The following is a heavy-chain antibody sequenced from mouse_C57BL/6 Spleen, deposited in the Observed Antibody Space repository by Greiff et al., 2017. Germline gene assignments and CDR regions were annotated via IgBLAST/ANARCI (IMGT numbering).Heavy chain of an antibody. CDR3: ARYYGSSYDAMDY. D-gene: IGHD1-1*01. V-gene: IGHV1-72*01. J-gene: IGHJ4*01. CDR2: IDPNSGGT. CDR1: GYTFTSYW. Sequence: QVHVKQSGAELVKPGASVKLSCKASGYTFTSYWMHWVKQRPGRGLEWIGRIDPNSGGTKYNEKFKSKATLTVDKPSSTAYMQLSSLTSEDSAVYYCARYYGSSYDAMDYWGQGTSVTVSS.